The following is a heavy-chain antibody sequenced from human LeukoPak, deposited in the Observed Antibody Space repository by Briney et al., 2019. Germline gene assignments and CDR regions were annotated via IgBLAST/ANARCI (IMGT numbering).Heavy chain of an antibody. Sequence: GASVKVSCKSSGYTFIDRCFHLIRHAPGQGLESLGFIDPYAGDTNYPQRFHGRATMSRETSSSTAYMELNRLRSDDTAVYYCARAGHNSNSGGYDFWG. CDR2: IDPYAGDT. J-gene: IGHJ6*01. D-gene: IGHD3-22*01. CDR1: GYTFIDRC. V-gene: IGHV1-2*02. CDR3: ARAGHNSNSGGYDF.